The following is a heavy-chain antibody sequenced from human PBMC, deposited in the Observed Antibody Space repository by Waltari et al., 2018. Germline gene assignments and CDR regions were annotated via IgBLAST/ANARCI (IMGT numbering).Heavy chain of an antibody. Sequence: EVQLLESGGDLVQPGGSLILSCAASGCTFDTSAMTWVRQAPGKGLQWVSTISGSGHTTYYADSVRGRFTISRDNSKNTVFLRMNSLRADDTAVYYCGKELLTWYADYWGQGTLVTVSS. D-gene: IGHD6-13*01. V-gene: IGHV3-23*01. CDR2: ISGSGHTT. CDR3: GKELLTWYADY. CDR1: GCTFDTSA. J-gene: IGHJ4*02.